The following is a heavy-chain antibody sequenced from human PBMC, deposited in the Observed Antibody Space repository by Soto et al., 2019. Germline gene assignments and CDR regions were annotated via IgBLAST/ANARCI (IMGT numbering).Heavy chain of an antibody. CDR3: AKDQADIVATMDGSNYFDY. J-gene: IGHJ4*02. D-gene: IGHD5-12*01. Sequence: SGGSLRLSCAASGFTFSSYGMHWVRQAPGKGLEWVAVISYDGSNKYYADSVKGRFTISRDNSKNTLYLQMNSLRAEDTAVYYCAKDQADIVATMDGSNYFDYWGQGTLVTVSS. CDR1: GFTFSSYG. CDR2: ISYDGSNK. V-gene: IGHV3-30*18.